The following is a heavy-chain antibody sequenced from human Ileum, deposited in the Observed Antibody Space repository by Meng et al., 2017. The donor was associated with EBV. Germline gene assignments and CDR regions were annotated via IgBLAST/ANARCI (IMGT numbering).Heavy chain of an antibody. CDR1: GFTFRNYA. Sequence: QGQLVESGGGGVQPVRSLRLSCAASGFTFRNYAMNWVRQAPDKGLEWVAIISYDGNIAYYADSVKGRFAISRDNSKNTLYLLMNSLRAEDSAVYYCAKERTGFYAELWGQGTLVTVSS. V-gene: IGHV3-30*18. J-gene: IGHJ4*02. CDR3: AKERTGFYAEL. D-gene: IGHD1-26*01. CDR2: ISYDGNIA.